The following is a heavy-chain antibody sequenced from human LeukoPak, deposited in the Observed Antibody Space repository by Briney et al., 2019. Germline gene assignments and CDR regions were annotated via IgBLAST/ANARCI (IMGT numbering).Heavy chain of an antibody. CDR1: GFTFSSYG. J-gene: IGHJ4*02. CDR2: ISYDGSNK. Sequence: GGSLRLSCAASGFTFSSYGMHWVRQAPGKGLEWVAVISYDGSNKYYADSVKGRFTISRDNSKNTLYLQMNSLRAEDTAVYYCAREPRDIVATKWGQGTLVTVSS. CDR3: AREPRDIVATK. V-gene: IGHV3-30*03. D-gene: IGHD5-12*01.